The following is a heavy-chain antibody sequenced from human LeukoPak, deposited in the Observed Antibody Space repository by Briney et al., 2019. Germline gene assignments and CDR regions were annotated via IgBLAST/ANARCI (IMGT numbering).Heavy chain of an antibody. J-gene: IGHJ4*02. CDR2: IWYDGSNK. V-gene: IGHV3-33*01. Sequence: GGSLRLSCAASGFTFSSYGMHWVRQAPGKGLEWVAVIWYDGSNKYYADSVKGRFTISRDNSKNTLYLQMNSLRAEDTAVYYCARRYCSSTSCTLDYWGQGTLVTVSS. D-gene: IGHD2-2*01. CDR1: GFTFSSYG. CDR3: ARRYCSSTSCTLDY.